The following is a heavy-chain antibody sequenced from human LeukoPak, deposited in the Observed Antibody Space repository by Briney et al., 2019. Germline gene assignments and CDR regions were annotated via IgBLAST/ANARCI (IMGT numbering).Heavy chain of an antibody. J-gene: IGHJ4*02. CDR1: GFTFSNYP. Sequence: PGGSLRLSCAASGFTFSNYPMHWVRQAPGKGLEWVTMVSHDESRKFYAVSVKGRFTVSRVNSKNTLYLQMNSLRAEDTAVYYCAKWSYSSSAGRFDYWGQGTLVTVSS. V-gene: IGHV3-30-3*02. CDR3: AKWSYSSSAGRFDY. CDR2: VSHDESRK. D-gene: IGHD6-6*01.